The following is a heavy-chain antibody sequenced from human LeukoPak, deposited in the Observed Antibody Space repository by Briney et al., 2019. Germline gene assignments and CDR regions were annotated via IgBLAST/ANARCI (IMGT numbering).Heavy chain of an antibody. CDR2: ISSSSSTI. D-gene: IGHD6-13*01. CDR3: ASWGIAGAFDI. CDR1: GFTFSIHS. J-gene: IGHJ3*02. Sequence: GGSLRLSCAASGFTFSIHSMICARNSPEKALEWVSYISSSSSTIYYADSVKGRFTISRDNAKNSLYLQMNSLRDEDTAVYHCASWGIAGAFDIWGQGTMVTVSS. V-gene: IGHV3-48*02.